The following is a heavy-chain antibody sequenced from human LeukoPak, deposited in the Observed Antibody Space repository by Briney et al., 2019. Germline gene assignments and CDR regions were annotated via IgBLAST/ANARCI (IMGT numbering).Heavy chain of an antibody. Sequence: GASVKVSCKASGYSFTTYTISWMRQSPGQGLEWMGWISTFNGNTHYAQKYEGRLILTTDTSTSTVYMELTNLRSDDTAVYYCAREGTVIAHNGPSSDYWGQGTLVTVSS. CDR2: ISTFNGNT. CDR1: GYSFTTYT. D-gene: IGHD6-13*01. CDR3: AREGTVIAHNGPSSDY. V-gene: IGHV1-18*04. J-gene: IGHJ4*02.